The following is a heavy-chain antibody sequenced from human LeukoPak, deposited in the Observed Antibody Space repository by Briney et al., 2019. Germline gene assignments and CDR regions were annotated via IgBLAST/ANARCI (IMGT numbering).Heavy chain of an antibody. CDR2: ISAYNGNT. V-gene: IGHV1-18*01. J-gene: IGHJ4*02. CDR1: GYTFTSYG. CDR3: ARGHSHTYYGSGSLCDY. D-gene: IGHD3-10*01. Sequence: ASVKVSCKASGYTFTSYGISWVRQAPGQGLEWMGWISAYNGNTNYAQKLQGRVTMTTGTSTSTAYMELRSLRSDDTAVYYCARGHSHTYYGSGSLCDYWGQGTLVTVSS.